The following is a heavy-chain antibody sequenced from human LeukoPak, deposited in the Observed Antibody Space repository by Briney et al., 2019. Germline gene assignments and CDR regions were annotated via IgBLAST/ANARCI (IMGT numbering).Heavy chain of an antibody. D-gene: IGHD2-2*01. J-gene: IGHJ4*02. CDR1: GYTFTGYY. CDR2: INPNSGGT. Sequence: ASVKVSCKASGYTFTGYYMHWVRQAPGQGLEWMGRINPNSGGTNYAQKFQGRVTMTRDTSISTAYMELSRLRSDDTAVYYCARAFEDCSSTSCPSRGQGALVTVSS. V-gene: IGHV1-2*06. CDR3: ARAFEDCSSTSCPS.